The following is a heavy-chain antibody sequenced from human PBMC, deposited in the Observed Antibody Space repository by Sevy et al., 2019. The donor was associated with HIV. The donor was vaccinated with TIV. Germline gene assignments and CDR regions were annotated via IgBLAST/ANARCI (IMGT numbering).Heavy chain of an antibody. CDR3: VRDTMTTVTTTVGY. CDR2: ISYDGSNK. J-gene: IGHJ4*02. D-gene: IGHD4-17*01. Sequence: GGSLRLSCAASGFTFSSYAMHWVRQAPGKGLEWVAVISYDGSNKYYADSVKGRFTISRDNSKNTLYLQMNSLRAEDTAVYYCVRDTMTTVTTTVGYWGQGTLVTVSS. CDR1: GFTFSSYA. V-gene: IGHV3-30-3*01.